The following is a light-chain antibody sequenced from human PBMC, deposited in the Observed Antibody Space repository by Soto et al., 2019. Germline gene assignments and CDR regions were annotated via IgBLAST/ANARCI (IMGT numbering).Light chain of an antibody. CDR3: SSYTSSSTDVV. Sequence: QSALTQPASVSGSPGQSITISCTGTGSDVGGYNYVSWYQQHPGTAPKLMIYEVSNRPSGVSNRFSGSKSGNTASLTISGLQAEDEADYYCSSYTSSSTDVVFGGGTKLTVL. J-gene: IGLJ2*01. CDR2: EVS. V-gene: IGLV2-14*01. CDR1: GSDVGGYNY.